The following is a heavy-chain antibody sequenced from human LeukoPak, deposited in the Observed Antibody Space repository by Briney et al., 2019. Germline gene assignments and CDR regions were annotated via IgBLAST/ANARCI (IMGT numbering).Heavy chain of an antibody. J-gene: IGHJ5*02. D-gene: IGHD3-22*01. CDR2: ITGSGGST. CDR3: AKVAISLIAVVKTPFDP. V-gene: IGHV3-23*01. Sequence: GGSLRLSCAASGFTFGDYAMSWVGEAPGKGLEWVSGITGSGGSTYYADSVKGRFTISRDHSKHTLFLQMSSLRADDTAVYCCAKVAISLIAVVKTPFDPWGQGTLVTVSS. CDR1: GFTFGDYA.